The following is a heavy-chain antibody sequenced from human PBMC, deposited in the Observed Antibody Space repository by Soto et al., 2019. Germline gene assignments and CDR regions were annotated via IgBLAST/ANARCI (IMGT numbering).Heavy chain of an antibody. CDR3: ARHRSSDYSSGWYGILNWFDP. D-gene: IGHD6-19*01. CDR1: GGSISSSSYY. CDR2: IYYSGST. J-gene: IGHJ5*02. V-gene: IGHV4-39*01. Sequence: LSLTCTVSGGSISSSSYYWGWIRQPPGKGLEWFGSIYYSGSTYYNPSLKSRVTISVDTSKNQFSLKLSSVTAADTAVYYCARHRSSDYSSGWYGILNWFDPWGQGTLVTVSS.